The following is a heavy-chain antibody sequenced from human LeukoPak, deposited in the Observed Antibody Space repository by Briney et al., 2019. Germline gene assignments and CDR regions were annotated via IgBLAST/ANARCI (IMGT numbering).Heavy chain of an antibody. CDR3: ARFTHGRVTFFYYMDV. V-gene: IGHV4-34*01. CDR1: GGSFSGYY. J-gene: IGHJ6*03. CDR2: INHSGST. D-gene: IGHD3-3*01. Sequence: SETLSLTCAVYGGSFSGYYWSWIRQPPGKGLEWIGEINHSGSTNYNPSLKSRVTISVDTSKNQSSLKLSSVTAADTAVYYCARFTHGRVTFFYYMDVWGKGTTVTVSS.